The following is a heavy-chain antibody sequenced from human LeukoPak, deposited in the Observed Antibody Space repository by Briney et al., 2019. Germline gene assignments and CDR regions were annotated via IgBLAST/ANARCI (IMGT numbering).Heavy chain of an antibody. CDR1: ARSISSYY. V-gene: IGHV4-59*01. J-gene: IGHJ4*02. CDR3: ARGRVLHAINFDY. Sequence: PSETLSLTCTVSARSISSYYASWVRQPPGKGLEWMGYFYYIGRTNSNPSLKRRAPISVATSKNQFSLKWSSVTATAPAVIYCARGRVLHAINFDYWGEGT. D-gene: IGHD2-8*02. CDR2: FYYIGRT.